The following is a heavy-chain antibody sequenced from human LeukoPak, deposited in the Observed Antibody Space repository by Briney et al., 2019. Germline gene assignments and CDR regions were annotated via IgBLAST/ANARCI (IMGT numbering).Heavy chain of an antibody. Sequence: SETLSLTCTVSGGSISNYYWIWIRQPPGKGLEWIGYIYYSGSTSYNPSLKSRVTISVDTSKNQFSLKLSSVTAADTAVYYCARGDYYYMDVWGKGTTVTVSS. CDR1: GGSISNYY. J-gene: IGHJ6*03. CDR2: IYYSGST. V-gene: IGHV4-59*01. CDR3: ARGDYYYMDV.